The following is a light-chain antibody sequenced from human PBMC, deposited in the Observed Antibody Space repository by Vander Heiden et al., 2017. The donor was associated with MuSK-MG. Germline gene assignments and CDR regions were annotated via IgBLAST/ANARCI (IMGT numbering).Light chain of an antibody. CDR3: QQYYNIPYT. J-gene: IGKJ2*01. CDR1: QNILYNSNNKNY. V-gene: IGKV4-1*01. Sequence: DIVMTQSPHSLAVSLGERTTINCKSSQNILYNSNNKNYLAWYQQKPGQPPKLLIYWTDSTLTISSLHAEDVAVYYCQQYYNIPYTFGQGTKLEIK.